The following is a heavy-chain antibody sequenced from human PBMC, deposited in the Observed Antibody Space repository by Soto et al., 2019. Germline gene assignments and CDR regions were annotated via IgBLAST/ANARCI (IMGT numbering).Heavy chain of an antibody. D-gene: IGHD3-22*01. CDR3: ARQIYDSDTGPNFQYYFDS. Sequence: PGESLNLSCKGSGYSFAGYWITWVRQKPGKGLEWMERIDPSDSQTYYSPSFRGHVTISATKSITTVFLQWSSLRASDTAMYYCARQIYDSDTGPNFQYYFDSWGQGTPVTVSS. J-gene: IGHJ4*02. V-gene: IGHV5-10-1*01. CDR2: IDPSDSQT. CDR1: GYSFAGYW.